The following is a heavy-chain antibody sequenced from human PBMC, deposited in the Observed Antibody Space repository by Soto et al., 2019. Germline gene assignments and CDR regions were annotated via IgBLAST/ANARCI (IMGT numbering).Heavy chain of an antibody. J-gene: IGHJ3*02. CDR3: ARDPIPTDYGDYRDAFDI. V-gene: IGHV4-31*03. CDR1: GGSISSGNYY. CDR2: IYYSGNT. Sequence: PSETLSLTCTVSGGSISSGNYYWAWIRQHPGKGLGWIGYIYYSGNTYYNPSLKSRVTISVDTSKNQFSLKLTSVTAADTAIYYCARDPIPTDYGDYRDAFDIWGQGTMVTVSS. D-gene: IGHD4-17*01.